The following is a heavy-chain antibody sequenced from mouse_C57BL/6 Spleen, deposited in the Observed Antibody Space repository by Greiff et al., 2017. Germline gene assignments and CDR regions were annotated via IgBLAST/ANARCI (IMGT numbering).Heavy chain of an antibody. CDR3: ARADGYYGFAY. V-gene: IGHV5-4*03. Sequence: EVKLMESGGGLVKPGGSLKLSCAASGFTFSSYAMSWVRQTPEKRLEWVATISDGGSYTYYPDNVKGRFTISRDNAKNNLYLQMSHLKSEDTAMYYCARADGYYGFAYWGQGTLVTVSA. D-gene: IGHD2-3*01. CDR1: GFTFSSYA. J-gene: IGHJ3*01. CDR2: ISDGGSYT.